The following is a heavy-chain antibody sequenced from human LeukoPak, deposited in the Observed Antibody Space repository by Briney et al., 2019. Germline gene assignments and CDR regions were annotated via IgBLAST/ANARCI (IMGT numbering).Heavy chain of an antibody. CDR3: ARYCGGDCYGMDV. J-gene: IGHJ6*02. V-gene: IGHV3-7*01. Sequence: GGSLRLSCAASGFTFSNYAFHWVRQAPGKGLEWVANIKQDGSEKDYVDSVKGRFTISRDNAKNSLYLQMNNLRAEDTAVYYCARYCGGDCYGMDVWGQGTTVTVSS. CDR1: GFTFSNYA. D-gene: IGHD2-21*01. CDR2: IKQDGSEK.